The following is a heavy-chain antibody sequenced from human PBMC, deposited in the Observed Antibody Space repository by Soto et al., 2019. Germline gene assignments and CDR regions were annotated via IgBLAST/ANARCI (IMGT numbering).Heavy chain of an antibody. Sequence: LRLSCAASGFTFSSYAMHWVRQAPGKGLEWVAVISYDGSNKYYADSVKGRFTISRDNSKNTLYLQMNSLRAEDTAVYYCVRERGLSSFYGMDVWGQGALVTVSS. J-gene: IGHJ6*02. D-gene: IGHD3-10*01. CDR1: GFTFSSYA. CDR2: ISYDGSNK. V-gene: IGHV3-30-3*01. CDR3: VRERGLSSFYGMDV.